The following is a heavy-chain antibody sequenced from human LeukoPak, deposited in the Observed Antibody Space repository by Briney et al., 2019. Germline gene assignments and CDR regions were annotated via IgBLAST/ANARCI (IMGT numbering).Heavy chain of an antibody. CDR1: GGSVSSSFYY. J-gene: IGHJ4*02. D-gene: IGHD2-15*01. V-gene: IGHV4-39*01. CDR2: LYYSGST. CDR3: ASAATFSVDY. Sequence: SETLSLTCTVSGGSVSSSFYYWGWIRQPPGKELEWIGSLYYSGSTHYNPSLKSRVTMSVDTSKNQFSLNLSSVTAADTAVFFCASAATFSVDYWGQGTLVTVSS.